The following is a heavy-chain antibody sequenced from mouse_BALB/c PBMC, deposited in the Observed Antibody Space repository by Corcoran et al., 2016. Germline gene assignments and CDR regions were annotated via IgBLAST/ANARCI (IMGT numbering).Heavy chain of an antibody. CDR1: GYTFSSYW. J-gene: IGHJ1*01. CDR2: ILPGSGST. Sequence: QVQLQQSGAELMKPGASVKISCKATGYTFSSYWIEWVKQRPGHGLEWIGEILPGSGSTNYNEKFKGKATFTADTSSNTAYMQLSSLTSEDSAVYYCARKGDYWYFDVWGAGTTVTVSS. V-gene: IGHV1-9*01. CDR3: ARKGDYWYFDV.